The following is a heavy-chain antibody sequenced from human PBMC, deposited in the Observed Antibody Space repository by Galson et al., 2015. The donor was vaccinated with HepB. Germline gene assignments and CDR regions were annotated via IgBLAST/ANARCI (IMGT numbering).Heavy chain of an antibody. V-gene: IGHV3-15*01. Sequence: SLRLSCAASGFTFSNAWMSWVRQAPGKGLEWVGRIKSKSDGETIDYAEPVKGRFTISGDDSKNTLYLQMNSLKTEDTAAYFCTTAHYYGSRRVGDFCGQGTLVTVSS. J-gene: IGHJ4*02. D-gene: IGHD3-10*01. CDR1: GFTFSNAW. CDR2: IKSKSDGETI. CDR3: TTAHYYGSRRVGDF.